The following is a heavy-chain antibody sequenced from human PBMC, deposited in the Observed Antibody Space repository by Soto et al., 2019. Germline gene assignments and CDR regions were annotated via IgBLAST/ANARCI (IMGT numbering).Heavy chain of an antibody. Sequence: GESLKISCKGSVYTFTNYWIGWLRQMPGKGPEWMGIIYPGDSDTKYNPSFQGQVTISADKSITTTYLQWSSLKASDTAIYYCAASIFYYGMDVWGQGTTVTLSS. J-gene: IGHJ6*01. V-gene: IGHV5-51*01. CDR2: IYPGDSDT. CDR1: VYTFTNYW. CDR3: AASIFYYGMDV.